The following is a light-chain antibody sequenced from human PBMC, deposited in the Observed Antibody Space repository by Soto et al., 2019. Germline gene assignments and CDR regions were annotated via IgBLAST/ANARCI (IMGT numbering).Light chain of an antibody. CDR1: QSLLNNFGYSH. CDR2: LGS. J-gene: IGKJ4*01. CDR3: MGAPT. Sequence: EIVMTQSPLSLPVTPGEPASISCRSSQSLLNNFGYSHLDWYLQKPGQSPQLLIYLGSNRASGVPDRFSGSGSGTDFTLKISRVEAEDVGVYYCMGAPTFGGGTKVEIK. V-gene: IGKV2-28*01.